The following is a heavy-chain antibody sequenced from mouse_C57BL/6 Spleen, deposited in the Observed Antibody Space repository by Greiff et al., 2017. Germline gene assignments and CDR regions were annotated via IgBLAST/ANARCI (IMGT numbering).Heavy chain of an antibody. Sequence: EVHLVESGPGLVKPSQSLSLTCSVTGYSITSGYYWNWIRQFPGNKLEWMGYISYDGSNNYNPSLKNRISITRDTSKNQFFLKLNSVTTEDTATYYCARSGAYCGQGTLVTVSA. CDR2: ISYDGSN. J-gene: IGHJ3*01. CDR1: GYSITSGYY. V-gene: IGHV3-6*01. CDR3: ARSGAY. D-gene: IGHD1-3*01.